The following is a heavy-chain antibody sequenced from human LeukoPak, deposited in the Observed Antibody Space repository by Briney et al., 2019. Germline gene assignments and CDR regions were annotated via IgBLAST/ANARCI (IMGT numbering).Heavy chain of an antibody. D-gene: IGHD3-9*01. V-gene: IGHV3-23*01. CDR2: ISGSGGST. CDR3: AKDRGTYYDILTGYYMRDRYFDY. CDR1: GFTFSSYA. Sequence: GGSLRLSCAASGFTFSSYAMSWVRQAPGKGLEWVSAISGSGGSTYYADSVKGRFTISRDNSKNTLYLQMNSLRAEDTAVYYCAKDRGTYYDILTGYYMRDRYFDYWGQGTLVTVSS. J-gene: IGHJ4*02.